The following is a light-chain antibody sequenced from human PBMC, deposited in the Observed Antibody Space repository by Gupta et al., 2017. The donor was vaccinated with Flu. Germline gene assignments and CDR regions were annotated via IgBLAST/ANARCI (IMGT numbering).Light chain of an antibody. CDR3: QKRSNWPTT. CDR1: RSVTSD. V-gene: IGKV3-11*01. CDR2: DTS. J-gene: IGKJ5*01. Sequence: PATLALSPWERVSLSCMASRSVTSDLVWYQQKPGLAPRLLIYDTSNRATGIPARFSGSGSGTDFTLTISSLEPEDFAVDDCQKRSNWPTTFGQGTRLEIK.